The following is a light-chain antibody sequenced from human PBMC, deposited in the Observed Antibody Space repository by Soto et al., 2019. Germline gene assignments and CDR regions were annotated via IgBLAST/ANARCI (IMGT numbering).Light chain of an antibody. V-gene: IGKV1-17*01. Sequence: DIQMTQSPSSLSSSVLERFTITCRASQGIRHDLAWYQQKPGKAPKRLIYTASSLQSGVPPRFRGSGSETEFTLTISSLQPEDFATYYCLQNNSYPVTFGQGTKVDIK. CDR2: TAS. J-gene: IGKJ1*01. CDR1: QGIRHD. CDR3: LQNNSYPVT.